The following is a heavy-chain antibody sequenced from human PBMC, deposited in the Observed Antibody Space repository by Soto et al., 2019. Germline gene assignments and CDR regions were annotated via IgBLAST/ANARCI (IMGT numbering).Heavy chain of an antibody. CDR1: GFTFSSYS. CDR2: ISSSSSTI. J-gene: IGHJ4*02. V-gene: IGHV3-48*02. D-gene: IGHD3-10*01. CDR3: ARDGSTIVRGGPTRSSFDY. Sequence: GGSLRLSCAASGFTFSSYSMNWVRQAPGKGLEWVSYISSSSSTIYYADSVKGQFTISRDNAKNSLYLQMNSLRDEDTAVYYCARDGSTIVRGGPTRSSFDYWGQGTLVTVS.